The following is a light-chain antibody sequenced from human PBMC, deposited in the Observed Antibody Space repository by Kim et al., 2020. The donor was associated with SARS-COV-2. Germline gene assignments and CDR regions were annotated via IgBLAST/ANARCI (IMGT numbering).Light chain of an antibody. CDR1: QSVSSSY. Sequence: LSPGERATLSCRASQSVSSSYFAWQQQKPGQAPRLLIYGASSRATGIPDRFSGSGSGTDFTLTISRLEPEDFAVYYCQQYGGSVTFGGGTKVEIK. V-gene: IGKV3-20*01. CDR2: GAS. J-gene: IGKJ4*01. CDR3: QQYGGSVT.